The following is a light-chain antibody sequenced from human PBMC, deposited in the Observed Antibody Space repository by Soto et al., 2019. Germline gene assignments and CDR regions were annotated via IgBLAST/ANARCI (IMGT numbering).Light chain of an antibody. V-gene: IGKV1-27*01. Sequence: DIQMTQSPSSLSSSVGDRVTITCRASQGISNYLAWYQQKPGKVPKLLIYAASTLHSGVPARFSGSGSGTDFTLTISSLQPEDVATYYCQKYNNFLGWFGKGTKVEIK. CDR2: AAS. J-gene: IGKJ1*01. CDR3: QKYNNFLGW. CDR1: QGISNY.